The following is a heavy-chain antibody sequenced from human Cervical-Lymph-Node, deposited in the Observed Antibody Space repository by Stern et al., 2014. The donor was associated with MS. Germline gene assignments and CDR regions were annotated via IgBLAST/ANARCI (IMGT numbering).Heavy chain of an antibody. CDR1: GYSFPAYW. V-gene: IGHV5-51*01. CDR2: IYPGDSDI. CDR3: ARQEGSRHYGLDV. Sequence: EVQLVESGAAVKKSGESLEISCKGSGYSFPAYWIAWVRQMPGKGLEWMGIIYPGDSDIRYSPAFQGQVTISADKSTRTAYLQWSSLKASDTAMYYCARQEGSRHYGLDVWGQGTTVTVSS. D-gene: IGHD6-6*01. J-gene: IGHJ6*02.